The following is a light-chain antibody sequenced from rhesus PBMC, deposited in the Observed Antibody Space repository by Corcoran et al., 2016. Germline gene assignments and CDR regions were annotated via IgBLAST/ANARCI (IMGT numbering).Light chain of an antibody. Sequence: DIQMTQSPSSLSASVGDRVTITCRASQGVSTHLAWYQPKPGKAPKPLIYYASKLESGVPSRFSGSGSGTEFTLTISSLQTEDFATYFCQRYNGAPPTFGGGTKVEIK. CDR1: QGVSTH. J-gene: IGKJ4*01. V-gene: IGKV1-37*01. CDR2: YAS. CDR3: QRYNGAPPT.